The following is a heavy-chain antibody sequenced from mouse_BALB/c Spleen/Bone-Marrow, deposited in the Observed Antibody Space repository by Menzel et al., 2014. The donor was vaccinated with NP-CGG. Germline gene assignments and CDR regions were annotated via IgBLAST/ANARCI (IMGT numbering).Heavy chain of an antibody. V-gene: IGHV1-67*01. CDR1: GYTFTDYA. CDR3: ASPIFYGNYEVFAY. J-gene: IGHJ3*01. CDR2: ISTYSGNT. D-gene: IGHD2-1*01. Sequence: VQLPQSGPELVRPGVSVKISCKGSGYTFTDYAMHWVKQSLAKSLEWIGVISTYSGNTNYKQKLKGKATMTVDKSSSTAYRELARLSSEDSAIYYCASPIFYGNYEVFAYWGQGTLVTVSA.